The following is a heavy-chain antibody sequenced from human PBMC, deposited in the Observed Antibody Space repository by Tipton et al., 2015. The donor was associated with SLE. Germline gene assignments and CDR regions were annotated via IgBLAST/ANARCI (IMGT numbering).Heavy chain of an antibody. V-gene: IGHV4-61*09. CDR1: GGSIISGSNY. J-gene: IGHJ4*02. D-gene: IGHD3-3*01. CDR3: AREPRSGYHDY. CDR2: IYFIGST. Sequence: TLSLTCTVSGGSIISGSNYWNWIRQSAGKGLEWIGHIYFIGSTNYNPSLKSRATISLDTSKNQFSLQLSSVTAADTAVYYCAREPRSGYHDYWGQGNLVIASS.